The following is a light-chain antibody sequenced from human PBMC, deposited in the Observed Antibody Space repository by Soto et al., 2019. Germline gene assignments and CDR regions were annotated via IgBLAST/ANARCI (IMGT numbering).Light chain of an antibody. Sequence: DIPMTQSPSSLSASVGDRVTITCRASQNISTYLNWYQQKPGKAPKLLIYGASSLQSGVPSRFSGSGSGTDFTLTISSLQPEDFASYYCQQSYSTPRSTFGQGTRLEIK. CDR1: QNISTY. CDR2: GAS. J-gene: IGKJ5*01. CDR3: QQSYSTPRST. V-gene: IGKV1-39*01.